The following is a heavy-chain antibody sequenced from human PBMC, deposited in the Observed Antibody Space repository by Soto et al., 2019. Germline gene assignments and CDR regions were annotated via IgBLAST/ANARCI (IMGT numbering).Heavy chain of an antibody. CDR2: IYWDDDK. V-gene: IGHV2-5*02. J-gene: IGHJ4*02. D-gene: IGHD2-2*01. CDR1: GFSLSTSEVG. CDR3: AHLLGGCSSKGCSPLRYDY. Sequence: SGPTLVNPTQTLTLTCSFSGFSLSTSEVGVGWIRQPPGKALEWLALIYWDDDKRYSPSLQSRLTITKYTSKNQVVLTMTNMDPVDTATYYCAHLLGGCSSKGCSPLRYDYSGQAIPVTVSS.